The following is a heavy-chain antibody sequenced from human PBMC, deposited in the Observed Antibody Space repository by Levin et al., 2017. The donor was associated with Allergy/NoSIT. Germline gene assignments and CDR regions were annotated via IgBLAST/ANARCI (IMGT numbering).Heavy chain of an antibody. Sequence: PAASVKVSCQGSGYSFTSYWIGWVRQMPGKGLEWMGIIYPGDSDTRYSPSFQGQVTISADKSISTAYLQWSSLKASDTAIYYCARRGTLDYYYYMDVWGKGTTVTVSS. CDR2: IYPGDSDT. CDR1: GYSFTSYW. CDR3: ARRGTLDYYYYMDV. V-gene: IGHV5-51*03. J-gene: IGHJ6*03. D-gene: IGHD1-1*01.